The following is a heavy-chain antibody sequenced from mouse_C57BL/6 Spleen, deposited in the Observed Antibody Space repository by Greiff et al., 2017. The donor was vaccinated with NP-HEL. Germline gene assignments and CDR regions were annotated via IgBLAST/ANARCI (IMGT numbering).Heavy chain of an antibody. J-gene: IGHJ2*01. CDR1: GFTFSNYW. CDR2: IRLKSDNYAT. V-gene: IGHV6-3*01. D-gene: IGHD1-1*01. CDR3: TDYYGSSLDY. Sequence: EVKLVESGGGLVQPGGSMKLSCVASGFTFSNYWMNWVRQSPEKGLEWVAQIRLKSDNYATHYAESVKGRFTISRDDSKSSVYLQMNNLRAEDTGIYYCTDYYGSSLDYWGQGTTLTVSS.